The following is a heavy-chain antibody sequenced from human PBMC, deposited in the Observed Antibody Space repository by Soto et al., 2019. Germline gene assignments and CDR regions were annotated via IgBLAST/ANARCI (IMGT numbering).Heavy chain of an antibody. V-gene: IGHV3-15*01. CDR1: GFTFSNAW. J-gene: IGHJ4*02. CDR2: IKSKTDGGTT. CDR3: TIELPEDDYGDYSDDY. D-gene: IGHD4-17*01. Sequence: EVQLVESGGGLVKPGGSLRLSCAASGFTFSNAWMSWVRQAPGKGLEWVGRIKSKTDGGTTDYAAPVKGRFTISRDDSKNTLYLQMNSLKTEDTAVYYCTIELPEDDYGDYSDDYWGQGTLVTVSS.